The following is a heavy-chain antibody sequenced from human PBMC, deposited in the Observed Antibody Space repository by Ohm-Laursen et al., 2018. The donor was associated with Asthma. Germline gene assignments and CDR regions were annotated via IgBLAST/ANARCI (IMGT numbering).Heavy chain of an antibody. D-gene: IGHD1-26*01. CDR3: ARIGPEWELPGREYSLHH. CDR1: GFTFDTYA. V-gene: IGHV3-21*01. J-gene: IGHJ1*01. Sequence: SLRLSCAATGFTFDTYAMNWVRQVPGKGLEWVASISTASSFIYYADSVRGRFTTSRDNARNSVYLQMNSLRAEDTALYYCARIGPEWELPGREYSLHHWGEGTLVTVSS. CDR2: ISTASSFI.